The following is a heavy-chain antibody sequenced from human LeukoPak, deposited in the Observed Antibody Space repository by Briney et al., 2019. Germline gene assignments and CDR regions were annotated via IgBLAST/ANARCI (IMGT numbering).Heavy chain of an antibody. V-gene: IGHV3-30-3*01. CDR3: ARLTPDYGDYSPFDY. CDR2: ISYDGSNK. J-gene: IGHJ4*02. CDR1: GFTFSSYA. Sequence: PGRSLRLSCAASGFTFSSYAMHWVRQAPGKGLEWVAVISYDGSNKYYADSVRGRFTISRDNSKNTLYLQMNSLRAEDTAVYYRARLTPDYGDYSPFDYWGQGTLVTVSS. D-gene: IGHD4-17*01.